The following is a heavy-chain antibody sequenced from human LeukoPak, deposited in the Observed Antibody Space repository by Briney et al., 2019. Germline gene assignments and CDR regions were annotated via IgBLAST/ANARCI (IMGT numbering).Heavy chain of an antibody. D-gene: IGHD2-2*01. CDR2: LTGSGGST. Sequence: GGSLRLSCAASGLTFSSSSMSWVRQAPGKGLEWVSALTGSGGSTYYADSVKGRFTISRDNSKKTLFLQMNSLRAEDTAVYYCAKDLAPAAYWGQGTLVTVSS. CDR3: AKDLAPAAY. V-gene: IGHV3-23*01. CDR1: GLTFSSSS. J-gene: IGHJ4*02.